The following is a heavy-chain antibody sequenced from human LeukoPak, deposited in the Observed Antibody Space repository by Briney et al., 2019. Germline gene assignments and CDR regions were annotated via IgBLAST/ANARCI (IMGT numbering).Heavy chain of an antibody. CDR1: GVSFSGYY. Sequence: SETLSLTCAVYGVSFSGYYWSWIRQPPGKGLEWIGEINHSGSTNYNPSLKSRVTISVDTSKNQFSLKLSSATAADTAVYYCARGRTGGKLVPIDYWGQGTLVTVSS. D-gene: IGHD1-1*01. CDR2: INHSGST. J-gene: IGHJ4*02. V-gene: IGHV4-34*01. CDR3: ARGRTGGKLVPIDY.